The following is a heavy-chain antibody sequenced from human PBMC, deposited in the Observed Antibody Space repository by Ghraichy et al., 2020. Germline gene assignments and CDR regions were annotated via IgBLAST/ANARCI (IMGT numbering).Heavy chain of an antibody. D-gene: IGHD3-22*01. CDR2: TSYDGSNK. CDR3: AKEMDSSGYYSFRGDYYGMDV. CDR1: GFTFSRYG. Sequence: GGSLRLSCATSGFTFSRYGMHWVRQAPGKGLEWVAVTSYDGSNKYYGDSVKGRFTISRDNSKNTLYLQMNSLRAEDTAVYYCAKEMDSSGYYSFRGDYYGMDVWGQGTTVTVSS. V-gene: IGHV3-30*18. J-gene: IGHJ6*02.